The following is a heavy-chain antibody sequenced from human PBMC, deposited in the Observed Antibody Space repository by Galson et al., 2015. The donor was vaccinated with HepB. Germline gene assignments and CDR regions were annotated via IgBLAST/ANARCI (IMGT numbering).Heavy chain of an antibody. CDR2: ISNDGSNK. Sequence: SLRLSCAASGFTFGSFAMHWVRQAPGKGLEWVAVISNDGSNKYYADSVKGRFTVSRDISKNTLYLQMNSLRAEDTAVYYCARDLGGYCTNGVCSNFDFWGQGTLVAVSS. CDR3: ARDLGGYCTNGVCSNFDF. V-gene: IGHV3-30-3*01. CDR1: GFTFGSFA. D-gene: IGHD2-8*01. J-gene: IGHJ4*02.